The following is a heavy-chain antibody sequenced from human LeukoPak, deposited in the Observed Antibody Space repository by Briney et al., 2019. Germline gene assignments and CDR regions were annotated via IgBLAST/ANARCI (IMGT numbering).Heavy chain of an antibody. V-gene: IGHV5-51*01. D-gene: IGHD6-13*01. CDR1: GYSFTNYW. CDR3: ASLGYSSSWYFEY. J-gene: IGHJ4*02. Sequence: GESLKISCKGSGYSFTNYWIGWVRQMPGKGLEWMGIIYPGDSDTRYSPSFQGQVTISADNSISTAYLQWSSLKASDTAMYYCASLGYSSSWYFEYWGQGTLVTVSS. CDR2: IYPGDSDT.